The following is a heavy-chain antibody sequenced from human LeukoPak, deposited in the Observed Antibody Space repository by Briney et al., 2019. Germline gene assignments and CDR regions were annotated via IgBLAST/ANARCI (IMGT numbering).Heavy chain of an antibody. CDR1: GYTLTELS. V-gene: IGHV1-69*13. J-gene: IGHJ3*02. D-gene: IGHD1-26*01. CDR2: IIPILGTA. CDR3: ARVSGSNDALDI. Sequence: GASVKVSCKVSGYTLTELSIHWVRQAPGQGLEWMGGIIPILGTANYAQKFQGRVTITADESTSTAYMELSSLRSEDTAVYYCARVSGSNDALDIWGQGTMVTVSS.